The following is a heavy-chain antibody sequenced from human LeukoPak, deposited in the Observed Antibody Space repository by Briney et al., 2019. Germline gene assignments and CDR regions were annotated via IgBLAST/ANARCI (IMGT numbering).Heavy chain of an antibody. Sequence: NPSETLSLTCADSGGSISSGGYSWSWIRQPPGKGLEWIGYIYHSGSTYYNPSLKSRVTISVDRSKNQFSLKLSSVTAADTAVYYCARGNEWELLAIDYWGQGTLVTVSS. V-gene: IGHV4-30-2*01. CDR3: ARGNEWELLAIDY. CDR2: IYHSGST. D-gene: IGHD1-26*01. J-gene: IGHJ4*02. CDR1: GGSISSGGYS.